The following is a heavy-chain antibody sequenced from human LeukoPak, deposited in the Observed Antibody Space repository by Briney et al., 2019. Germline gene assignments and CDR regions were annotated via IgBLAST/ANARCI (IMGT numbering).Heavy chain of an antibody. V-gene: IGHV1-69*13. J-gene: IGHJ6*04. CDR3: ARGVVQGLGMDV. D-gene: IGHD6-6*01. CDR1: GGTFSSYA. Sequence: SVKVSCKASGGTFSSYAISWVRQAPGQGLEWMGGIIPIFGTANYAQKFQGRVTITADESTSTAYMELSSLRSEDTAVYYCARGVVQGLGMDVWGKGTTVTVSS. CDR2: IIPIFGTA.